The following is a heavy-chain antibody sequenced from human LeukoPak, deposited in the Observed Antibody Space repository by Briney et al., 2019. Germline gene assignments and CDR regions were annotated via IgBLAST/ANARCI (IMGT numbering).Heavy chain of an antibody. CDR1: GFTFSSYS. CDR2: IISSSRAI. Sequence: GGSLRLACAASGFTFSSYSMNWVRQAPWKGLEWISYIISSSRAIYYADSVNVRFTISRDNAKNSLYLQMNSLRDEDTAVYYCARVMSSGFEYWGQGTLVPVSS. V-gene: IGHV3-48*02. J-gene: IGHJ4*02. CDR3: ARVMSSGFEY. D-gene: IGHD6-25*01.